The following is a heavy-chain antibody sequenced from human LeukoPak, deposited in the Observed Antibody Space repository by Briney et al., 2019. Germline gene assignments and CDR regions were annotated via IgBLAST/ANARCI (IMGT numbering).Heavy chain of an antibody. D-gene: IGHD3-22*01. Sequence: ASVKVSCKASGYTFTGYYMHWVRQAPGQGLEWMGWINPNSGGTNYAQKFQGRVTMTRDTSISTAYMELSRLRSDDTAVYYCARLYYYGSGGYQNWLDPWGQGTLITVSS. J-gene: IGHJ5*02. V-gene: IGHV1-2*02. CDR2: INPNSGGT. CDR3: ARLYYYGSGGYQNWLDP. CDR1: GYTFTGYY.